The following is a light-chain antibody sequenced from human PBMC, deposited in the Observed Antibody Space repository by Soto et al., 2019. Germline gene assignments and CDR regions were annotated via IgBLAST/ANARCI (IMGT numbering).Light chain of an antibody. Sequence: DIVLTQSPGTLSLSPGERATLSCRASQSVSSNYLAWYQQKPGQAPSLLLFGASSRATGIPDRFSGSGSGTDFTLSISRLEPEDFAVYHCQQYGSSRWTFGQETKVEIK. CDR1: QSVSSNY. J-gene: IGKJ1*01. CDR3: QQYGSSRWT. V-gene: IGKV3-20*01. CDR2: GAS.